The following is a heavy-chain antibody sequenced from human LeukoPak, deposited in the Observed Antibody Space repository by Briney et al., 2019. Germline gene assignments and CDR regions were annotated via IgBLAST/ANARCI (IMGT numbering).Heavy chain of an antibody. V-gene: IGHV3-21*01. CDR2: ISSSSSYI. D-gene: IGHD6-13*01. CDR1: GFTFSSYS. CDR3: ARVGVLNYMDV. Sequence: GGSLRLSCAASGFTFSSYSMNWVRQAPGKGLEWVSSISSSSSYIYYADSVKGRFTISRDNAKNSLYLQMNSLRAEDTAVYYCARVGVLNYMDVWGKGTTVTVSS. J-gene: IGHJ6*03.